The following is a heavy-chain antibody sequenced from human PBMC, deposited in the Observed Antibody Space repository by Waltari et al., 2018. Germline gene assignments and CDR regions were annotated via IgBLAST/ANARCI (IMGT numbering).Heavy chain of an antibody. CDR3: ARGGYCSSTSCFGIDP. V-gene: IGHV4-4*07. Sequence: QVQLQESGPGLVKPSETLSLTCTVSGGSISSYYWSWIRQPAGKGLEWIGRIYTSGSTNYNPSLKSRVTMSVDTSKNQFSLKLSSVTAADTAVYYCARGGYCSSTSCFGIDPWGQGTLVTVSS. CDR1: GGSISSYY. J-gene: IGHJ5*02. D-gene: IGHD2-2*01. CDR2: IYTSGST.